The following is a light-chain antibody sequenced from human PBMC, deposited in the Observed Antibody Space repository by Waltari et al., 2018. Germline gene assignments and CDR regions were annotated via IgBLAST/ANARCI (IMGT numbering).Light chain of an antibody. Sequence: QSALTQPASVSGSPGQSITISCTGTSSDIGAFKYVSWYQQHPGKAPKLIIYDVNSRPSGVSSRFSGSKSGNTASLTISGLQAEDEADYYCCSYTTSSTYVLGAGTKVTVL. CDR2: DVN. V-gene: IGLV2-14*03. CDR1: SSDIGAFKY. CDR3: CSYTTSSTYV. J-gene: IGLJ1*01.